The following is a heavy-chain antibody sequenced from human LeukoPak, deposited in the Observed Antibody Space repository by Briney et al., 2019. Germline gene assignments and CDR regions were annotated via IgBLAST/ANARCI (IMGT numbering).Heavy chain of an antibody. CDR1: GFTFSSYA. D-gene: IGHD6-13*01. V-gene: IGHV3-23*01. J-gene: IGHJ4*02. Sequence: QPGGSLRLSCAASGFTFSSYAMSWVRQAPGKGLEWVSAISGSGGSTYYADSVKGRFTISRDNSKNTLYLQMNSLRAEDTAVYYCAKAGLSSSWYVVGSFDYWGQGTLVTVSS. CDR3: AKAGLSSSWYVVGSFDY. CDR2: ISGSGGST.